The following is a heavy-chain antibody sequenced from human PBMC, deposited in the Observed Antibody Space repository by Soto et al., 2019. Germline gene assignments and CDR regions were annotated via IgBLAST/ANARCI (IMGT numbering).Heavy chain of an antibody. CDR3: ARDRPARASGYPLSPPYYYYVMDV. V-gene: IGHV4-59*01. CDR2: IYYNGST. J-gene: IGHJ6*02. CDR1: GGSISSYC. D-gene: IGHD5-12*01. Sequence: QVQLQESAPGLVKPSETLSLTCTVSGGSISSYCWSWIRQPPGKGMEWIGYIYYNGSTNYKPSLKRLVNISVDTSKNQFSLKLSSVTAADTAVYYCARDRPARASGYPLSPPYYYYVMDVWGQGTTVTVSS.